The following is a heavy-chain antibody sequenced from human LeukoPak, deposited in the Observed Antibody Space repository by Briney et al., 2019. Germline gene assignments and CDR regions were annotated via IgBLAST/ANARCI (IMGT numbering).Heavy chain of an antibody. V-gene: IGHV3-21*01. CDR2: ISSSSSYI. Sequence: PGGSLRLSCAASGFTFSSYSMNWVRQAPGKGLEWVSSISSSSSYIYYADSVKGRFTTSRDNAKNSLYLQMNSLRAEDTAVYYCARDRGIAAAGAAYNWFDPWGQGTLVTVSS. J-gene: IGHJ5*02. D-gene: IGHD6-13*01. CDR3: ARDRGIAAAGAAYNWFDP. CDR1: GFTFSSYS.